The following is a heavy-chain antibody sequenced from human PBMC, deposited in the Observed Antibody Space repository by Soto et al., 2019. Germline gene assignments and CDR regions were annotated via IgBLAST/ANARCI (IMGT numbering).Heavy chain of an antibody. CDR1: GGSISTYY. J-gene: IGHJ4*02. CDR2: IYYSGST. D-gene: IGHD5-12*01. CDR3: ACCGYEYLSVRRSVYLRSYFDY. Sequence: PSETLSLTCTVSGGSISTYYWSWIRQPPGKGLEWIGYIYYSGSTNYNSSLKSRVTISVDTSKNQFSLKLSSVTAADTAVYYCACCGYEYLSVRRSVYLRSYFDYWGQGTLVTVSS. V-gene: IGHV4-59*01.